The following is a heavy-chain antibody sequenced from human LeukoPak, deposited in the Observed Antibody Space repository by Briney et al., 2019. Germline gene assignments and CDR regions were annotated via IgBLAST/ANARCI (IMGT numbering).Heavy chain of an antibody. V-gene: IGHV1-2*02. J-gene: IGHJ3*02. Sequence: GASVKVSCKASGYTFSDYYLHWVRQAPGHGLEWMGWINPHSGGTHYAQKFQGRVTMTRVTSISTAYMELSSLSSDDTAVYFCAREIVATIGGAFDIWGQGTMVTASS. D-gene: IGHD5-12*01. CDR1: GYTFSDYY. CDR3: AREIVATIGGAFDI. CDR2: INPHSGGT.